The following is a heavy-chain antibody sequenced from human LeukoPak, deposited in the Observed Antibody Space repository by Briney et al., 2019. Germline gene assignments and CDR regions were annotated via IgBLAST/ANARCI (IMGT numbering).Heavy chain of an antibody. Sequence: ASVKVSCKASGYTFTGYYMHWVRQAPGQGLEWMGWINPNSGGTNYAQKFQGRVTMTRDTSISTAYMELSRLRSDDTAVYYCARDLVYSSSLGYFDYWGQGTLVTVSS. CDR3: ARDLVYSSSLGYFDY. V-gene: IGHV1-2*02. D-gene: IGHD6-13*01. J-gene: IGHJ4*02. CDR2: INPNSGGT. CDR1: GYTFTGYY.